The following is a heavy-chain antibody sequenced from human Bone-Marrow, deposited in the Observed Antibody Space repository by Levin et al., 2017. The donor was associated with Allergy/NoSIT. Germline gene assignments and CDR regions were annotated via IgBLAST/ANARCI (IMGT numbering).Heavy chain of an antibody. CDR2: IDQRGDT. D-gene: IGHD3-10*01. J-gene: IGHJ3*02. Sequence: PSETLSLTCDVSGGSIPSSGYSWNWIRQPPGKGLEWIVNIDQRGDTYYNPSLKSRVTISPDRSQKQFSLQLMSVTAADTAVYYCAREAAGVGAFDIWGQGTMVTVSS. CDR3: AREAAGVGAFDI. V-gene: IGHV4-30-2*01. CDR1: GGSIPSSGYS.